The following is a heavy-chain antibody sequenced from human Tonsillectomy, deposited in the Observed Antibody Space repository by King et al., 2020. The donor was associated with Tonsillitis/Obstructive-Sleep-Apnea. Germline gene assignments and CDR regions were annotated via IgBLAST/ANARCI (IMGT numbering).Heavy chain of an antibody. J-gene: IGHJ6*02. D-gene: IGHD1-1*01. CDR1: GYRFTSYW. V-gene: IGHV5-10-1*03. CDR3: ARRSLPWKDDSYYYYALDV. Sequence: QLVQSGAEVKKPGESLRISCKGSGYRFTSYWITWVRQMPGKGLEWMGRIDPSDSYTNYSPSFQGHVIISADKSISTAYLQWRSLKASDTAMYYCARRSLPWKDDSYYYYALDVWGQGTTGTVSS. CDR2: IDPSDSYT.